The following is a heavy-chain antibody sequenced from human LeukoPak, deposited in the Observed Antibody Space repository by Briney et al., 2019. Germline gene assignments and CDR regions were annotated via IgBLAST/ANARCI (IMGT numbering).Heavy chain of an antibody. J-gene: IGHJ4*02. CDR1: GFTFGDYA. V-gene: IGHV3-49*04. Sequence: GGSLRLSCTASGFTFGDYAMNWVRQAPGKGLEWVGFIRSKAYGGTPEYAASVKGRFTISRDDSKSIAYLQMNSLRAEDTAVYYCAKDLELFDYWGQGTLVTVSS. CDR3: AKDLELFDY. D-gene: IGHD1-7*01. CDR2: IRSKAYGGTP.